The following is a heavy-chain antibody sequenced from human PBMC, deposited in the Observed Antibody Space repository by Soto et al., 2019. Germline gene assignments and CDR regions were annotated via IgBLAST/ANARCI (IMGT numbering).Heavy chain of an antibody. D-gene: IGHD1-26*01. J-gene: IGHJ4*02. CDR3: ARALREGLPIYYFDS. CDR1: GFSLSKARMG. Sequence: QVTLKKSGPVLVKPTETLTLTCTVSGFSLSKARMGVSWIRQPPGKALEWLAHIFWNDERSYNTSLKSSLTISRDTSKSQVVLTMTNVDPVDTGTYFCARALREGLPIYYFDSWGQGTLVTVSS. V-gene: IGHV2-26*01. CDR2: IFWNDER.